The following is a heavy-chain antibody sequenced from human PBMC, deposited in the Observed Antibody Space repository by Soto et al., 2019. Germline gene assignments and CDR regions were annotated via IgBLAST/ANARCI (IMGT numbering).Heavy chain of an antibody. V-gene: IGHV3-30*18. Sequence: GGSLRLSCAASGFTFSSYGMHWVRQAPGKGLEWVAVISYDGSNKYYADSVKGRFTISRDNSKNTLYLQMNSLRAEDTAVYYCAKKSRAVAGPTAWFDPWGQGTLVTVSS. D-gene: IGHD6-19*01. CDR2: ISYDGSNK. CDR3: AKKSRAVAGPTAWFDP. J-gene: IGHJ5*02. CDR1: GFTFSSYG.